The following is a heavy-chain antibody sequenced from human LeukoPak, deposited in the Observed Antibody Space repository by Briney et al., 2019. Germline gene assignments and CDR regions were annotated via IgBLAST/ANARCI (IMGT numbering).Heavy chain of an antibody. J-gene: IGHJ4*02. V-gene: IGHV5-51*01. D-gene: IGHD1-26*01. CDR2: ISPSDSDS. CDR1: GYRFASYW. Sequence: GESLKISCKGSGYRFASYWIVWLRQVPGKGLEWMGFISPSDSDSRYSPPFQGQVTISTDKSINTAYLQWSSLKAPDTAIYYCARQDGGSHKYFDFWGQGTLVTVSA. CDR3: ARQDGGSHKYFDF.